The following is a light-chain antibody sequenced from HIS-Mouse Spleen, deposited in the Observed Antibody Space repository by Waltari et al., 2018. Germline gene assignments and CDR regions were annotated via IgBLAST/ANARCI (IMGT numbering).Light chain of an antibody. V-gene: IGLV3-25*03. J-gene: IGLJ2*01. CDR2: KDS. CDR3: QSVDSSGTYVV. CDR1: ALPTQY. Sequence: SYELTQPPSVSVSPGQTARITCSGDALPTQYAYWYQQKPGQAPVLVIYKDSERPSGIPERFSGSSSGTTVTLTISGVQAEDEADYYCQSVDSSGTYVVFGGGTKLTVL.